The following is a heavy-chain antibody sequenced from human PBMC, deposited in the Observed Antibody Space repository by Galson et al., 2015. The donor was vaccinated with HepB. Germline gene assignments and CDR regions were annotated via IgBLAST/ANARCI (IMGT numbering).Heavy chain of an antibody. Sequence: SVKVSCKASGGTFSSYAISWVRQAPGQGLEWMGWISAYNGNTNYAQKLQGRVTMTTDTSTSTAYMELRSLRSDDTAVYYCARGYYYDSSGYYPTHYFDYWGQGTLVTVSS. CDR2: ISAYNGNT. V-gene: IGHV1-18*01. CDR3: ARGYYYDSSGYYPTHYFDY. D-gene: IGHD3-22*01. CDR1: GGTFSSYA. J-gene: IGHJ4*02.